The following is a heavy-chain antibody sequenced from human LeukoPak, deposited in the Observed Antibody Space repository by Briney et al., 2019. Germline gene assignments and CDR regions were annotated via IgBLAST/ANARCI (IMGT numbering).Heavy chain of an antibody. CDR3: AKDIQLST. CDR1: GFNLREAA. V-gene: IGHV3-23*01. CDR2: ISFSGYNS. D-gene: IGHD5-24*01. Sequence: GGSLRLSCAPSGFNLREAATSGVPHAPGKWLECVSLISFSGYNSYYADCVKGRFTIPRNNSKNTLTMQMNSLRVDDTARYCCAKDIQLSTWGLGTMVTVSS. J-gene: IGHJ3*01.